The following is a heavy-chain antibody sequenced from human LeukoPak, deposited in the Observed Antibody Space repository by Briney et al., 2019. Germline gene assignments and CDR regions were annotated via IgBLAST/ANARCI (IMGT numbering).Heavy chain of an antibody. V-gene: IGHV1-2*06. CDR1: GYTFTGYY. Sequence: ASVKVSCKASGYTFTGYYMHWVRQAPGQGLEWMGRINPNSGGTNYAQTFQGRVTMTRDTAISTAYLELSRLRSDDTAVYYCARSSSASRDDYWGQGTLVTVSS. CDR2: INPNSGGT. J-gene: IGHJ4*02. CDR3: ARSSSASRDDY. D-gene: IGHD6-6*01.